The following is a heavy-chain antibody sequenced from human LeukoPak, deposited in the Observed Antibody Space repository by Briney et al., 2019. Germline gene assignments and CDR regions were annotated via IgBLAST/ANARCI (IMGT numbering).Heavy chain of an antibody. CDR1: GFTVSSNY. Sequence: PGGSLRLSCAASGFTVSSNYMSWVRQAPGKGLEWVSVIYSGGSTYYADSVKGRFTISRDNSKNTLYLQMNSLRAEDTAVYYCAKASSGSYYLLDAFDIWGQGTMVTVSS. CDR3: AKASSGSYYLLDAFDI. V-gene: IGHV3-53*01. CDR2: IYSGGST. J-gene: IGHJ3*02. D-gene: IGHD1-26*01.